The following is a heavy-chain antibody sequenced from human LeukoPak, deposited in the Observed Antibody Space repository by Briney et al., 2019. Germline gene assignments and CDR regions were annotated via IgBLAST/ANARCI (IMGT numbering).Heavy chain of an antibody. CDR1: RFTFTSSA. D-gene: IGHD3-22*01. V-gene: IGHV1-58*02. J-gene: IGHJ4*02. CDR2: IVVGSGNT. Sequence: ASVKVSCKASRFTFTSSAMQWVRQARGQRLEWIGWIVVGSGNTNYAQKFQERVTITRDMSTSTAYMELSSLRSEDTAVYYCAARLLNYYDSSGYDWGQGTLVTVSS. CDR3: AARLLNYYDSSGYD.